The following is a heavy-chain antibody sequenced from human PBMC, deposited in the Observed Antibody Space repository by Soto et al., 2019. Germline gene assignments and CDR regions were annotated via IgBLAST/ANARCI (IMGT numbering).Heavy chain of an antibody. D-gene: IGHD4-4*01. J-gene: IGHJ5*02. CDR2: ISGSGGAT. Sequence: PGGSLRLSCVASGFTFSSYAMSWVRQAPGKGLEWVSTISGSGGATYYAASVKGRFTISRDNSKNTLYLQMSSLRVEDTAIYYCAKDRASTGDRPRFDPWGQGTLVTVSS. V-gene: IGHV3-23*01. CDR1: GFTFSSYA. CDR3: AKDRASTGDRPRFDP.